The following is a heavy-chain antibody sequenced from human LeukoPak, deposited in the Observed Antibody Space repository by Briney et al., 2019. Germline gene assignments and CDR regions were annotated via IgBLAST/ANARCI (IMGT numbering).Heavy chain of an antibody. CDR3: ANEERDIDSGYDLSRYYYYGMDV. CDR2: ISYDGSNK. J-gene: IGHJ6*02. Sequence: PGRSLRLSCAASGFTFSSYGMHWVRQAPGKGLEWVAVISYDGSNKYYADSVKGRFTISRDNSKNTLYLQMNSLRAEDTAVYYCANEERDIDSGYDLSRYYYYGMDVWGQGTTVTVSS. V-gene: IGHV3-30*18. D-gene: IGHD5-12*01. CDR1: GFTFSSYG.